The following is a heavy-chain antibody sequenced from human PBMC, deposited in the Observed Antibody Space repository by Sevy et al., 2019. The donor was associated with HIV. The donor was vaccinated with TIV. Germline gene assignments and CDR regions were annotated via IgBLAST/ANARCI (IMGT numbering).Heavy chain of an antibody. CDR3: ARDTGGYCSGGSCNEFDY. D-gene: IGHD2-15*01. V-gene: IGHV3-30-3*01. J-gene: IGHJ4*02. CDR1: GFTFSSYA. CDR2: ISYDGSNK. Sequence: GGSLRLSCAASGFTFSSYAMHWVRQAPGKGLEWVAVISYDGSNKYYADSVKGRFTISRDNSKNTLYLQMNSLRAEDTAVYYCARDTGGYCSGGSCNEFDYWGQGTLVTVSS.